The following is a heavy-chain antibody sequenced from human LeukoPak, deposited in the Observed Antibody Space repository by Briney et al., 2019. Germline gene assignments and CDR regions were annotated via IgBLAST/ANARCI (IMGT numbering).Heavy chain of an antibody. Sequence: GGSLRLSCAASGFSFDDYAMHWVRQAPGKGLEWVSGISWNSGSIGYADSVKGRFTISRDNAKNSLYLQMNSLRGEDTALYYCAKDLKHSPTGFDYWGQGTLVTVSS. J-gene: IGHJ4*02. D-gene: IGHD4-17*01. V-gene: IGHV3-9*01. CDR3: AKDLKHSPTGFDY. CDR1: GFSFDDYA. CDR2: ISWNSGSI.